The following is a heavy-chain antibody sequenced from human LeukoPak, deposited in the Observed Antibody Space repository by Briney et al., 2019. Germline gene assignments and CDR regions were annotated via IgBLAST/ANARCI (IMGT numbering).Heavy chain of an antibody. CDR2: ISWNGGST. CDR1: GFTFDDYG. CDR3: ARHNQYIYAYYYMDV. Sequence: GGSLRLSCAASGFTFDDYGMSWVRQAPGKGLEWVSGISWNGGSTGYADSVKGRFTISRDNAKKFLYLQMNGLRAEDTAFYYCARHNQYIYAYYYMDVWGKGTTVTVSS. J-gene: IGHJ6*03. D-gene: IGHD5-18*01. V-gene: IGHV3-20*04.